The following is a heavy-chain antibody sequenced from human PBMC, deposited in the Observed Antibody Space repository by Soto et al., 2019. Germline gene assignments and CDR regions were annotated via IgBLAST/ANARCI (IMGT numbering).Heavy chain of an antibody. CDR3: AHSPQTSSPWGYGY. CDR2: IYWDADK. D-gene: IGHD6-13*01. CDR1: GFSLSTSGVG. J-gene: IGHJ4*02. V-gene: IGHV2-5*02. Sequence: SGPTLVNPTQTLTLTCTFSGFSLSTSGVGVGWIRQPPGKALEWLALIYWDADKLYSPFLKSRLTITKDTSKNQVVLTMTNMDPVDTATYYCAHSPQTSSPWGYGYWGQGTLVTVSS.